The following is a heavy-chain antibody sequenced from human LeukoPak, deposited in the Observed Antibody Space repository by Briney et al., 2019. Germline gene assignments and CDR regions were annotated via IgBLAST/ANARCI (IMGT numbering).Heavy chain of an antibody. Sequence: GGSLRLSCAASGFSFSNYAMSWVRQAPGKGLEWVSGINWDGGATSYADSVKGRFTLSRDNANNFLYLQMNSLRAEDTAFYYCARDLSSTWYSLAYWGQGTLVTVPS. CDR1: GFSFSNYA. D-gene: IGHD2-2*01. CDR2: INWDGGAT. CDR3: ARDLSSTWYSLAY. J-gene: IGHJ4*02. V-gene: IGHV3-20*04.